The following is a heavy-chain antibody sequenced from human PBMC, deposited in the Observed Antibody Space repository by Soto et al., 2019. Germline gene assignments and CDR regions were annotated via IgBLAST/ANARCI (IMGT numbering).Heavy chain of an antibody. CDR3: AKGTSVNYYYGMDV. Sequence: GGSLRLSCAASGFTFDDYAMHWVRQAPGKGLEWVSGISWNSGSIGYADSVKGRFTISRDNAKNSLYLQMNSLRAEDTALYYCAKGTSVNYYYGMDVWGQGTTVTVSS. V-gene: IGHV3-9*01. CDR1: GFTFDDYA. CDR2: ISWNSGSI. D-gene: IGHD6-19*01. J-gene: IGHJ6*02.